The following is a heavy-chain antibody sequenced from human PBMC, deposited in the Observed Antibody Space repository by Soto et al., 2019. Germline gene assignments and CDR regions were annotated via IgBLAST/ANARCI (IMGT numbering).Heavy chain of an antibody. J-gene: IGHJ5*02. Sequence: SETLSLPSSVSGGSISSNYYWSWIRQPPGKRLEWIGYFSFSGSSNYNPSLKSRVNISADTSKNQFSLSLTSLTAADTAVYYCARLLRHCTETTCYGLWFDPWGQGTQVTVSS. V-gene: IGHV4-59*01. CDR2: FSFSGSS. CDR1: GGSISSNYY. CDR3: ARLLRHCTETTCYGLWFDP. D-gene: IGHD2-2*01.